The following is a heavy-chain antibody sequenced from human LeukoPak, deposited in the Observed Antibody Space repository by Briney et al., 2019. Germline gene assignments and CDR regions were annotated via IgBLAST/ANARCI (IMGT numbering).Heavy chain of an antibody. CDR3: TRVFVGDEYSSSGY. V-gene: IGHV3-38-3*01. Sequence: GGSLRLSCAASGFTVSSNEMSWVRQAPGKGLEWVSSTSGGSTYYADSRKGRFTISRDNAKNTLYLQMNSLKVEDTAVYYCTRVFVGDEYSSSGYWGQGTLVTVSS. CDR2: TSGGST. J-gene: IGHJ4*02. CDR1: GFTVSSNE. D-gene: IGHD6-13*01.